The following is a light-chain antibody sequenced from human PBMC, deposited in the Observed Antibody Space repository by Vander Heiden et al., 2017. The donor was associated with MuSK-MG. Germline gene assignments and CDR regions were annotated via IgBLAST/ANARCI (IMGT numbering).Light chain of an antibody. J-gene: IGKJ3*01. Sequence: EIVLTQSPATLSLSPGERATLSCRASQSVSTFLAWYQQRPGPAPRLLIFDASSRATGVPARFSGSGSGTDFTLTISSLEPEDFAVYYCQQRTNWPLLFTFGPGTKVDLK. V-gene: IGKV3-11*01. CDR2: DAS. CDR1: QSVSTF. CDR3: QQRTNWPLLFT.